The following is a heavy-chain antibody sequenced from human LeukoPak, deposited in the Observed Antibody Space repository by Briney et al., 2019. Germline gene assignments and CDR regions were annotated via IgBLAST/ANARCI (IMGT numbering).Heavy chain of an antibody. V-gene: IGHV4-59*01. CDR1: GGSTSSYY. CDR2: IYYSGST. CDR3: ARDQTGDFDY. D-gene: IGHD7-27*01. Sequence: KPSETLSLTCTVSGGSTSSYYWSWIRQPPGKGLEWIGYIYYSGSTNYNPSLKSRVTISVDTSKNQFSLKLSSVTAADTAVYYCARDQTGDFDYWGQGTLVTVSS. J-gene: IGHJ4*02.